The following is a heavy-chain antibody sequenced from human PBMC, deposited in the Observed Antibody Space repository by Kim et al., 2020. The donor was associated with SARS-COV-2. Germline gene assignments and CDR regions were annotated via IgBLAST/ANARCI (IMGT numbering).Heavy chain of an antibody. Sequence: YPGDSETRYSPSCQGQVTISADKSISTAYLQWSSLKASDTAMYYCARIGDYWGQGTLVTVSS. CDR2: YPGDSET. CDR3: ARIGDY. D-gene: IGHD2-15*01. J-gene: IGHJ4*02. V-gene: IGHV5-51*01.